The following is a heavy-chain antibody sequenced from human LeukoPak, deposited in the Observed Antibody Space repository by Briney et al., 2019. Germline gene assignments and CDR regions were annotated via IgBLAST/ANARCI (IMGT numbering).Heavy chain of an antibody. CDR3: AREFGSGWYRGFGP. CDR2: ISYDGSNK. CDR1: GFTFSSYA. Sequence: GGSLRLSCAASGFTFSSYAMHWVRQAPGKGLEWVAVISYDGSNKYYADSVKGRFTISRDNSKNTLYLQMNSLRAEDTAVYYCAREFGSGWYRGFGPWGQGTLVTVSS. V-gene: IGHV3-30-3*01. D-gene: IGHD6-19*01. J-gene: IGHJ5*02.